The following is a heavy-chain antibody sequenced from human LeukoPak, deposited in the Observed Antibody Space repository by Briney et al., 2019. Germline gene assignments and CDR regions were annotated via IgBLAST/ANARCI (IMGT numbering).Heavy chain of an antibody. Sequence: GESLKISCRVSGYAFARYWIGWVRQVPGKGLEWMGIIYPGDSDTRYSPSFQGQVTISADKSISTAYLQWSSLKASDTAMYYCARILSGSYGVDYWGQGTLVTVSS. J-gene: IGHJ4*02. D-gene: IGHD1-26*01. CDR3: ARILSGSYGVDY. CDR2: IYPGDSDT. CDR1: GYAFARYW. V-gene: IGHV5-51*01.